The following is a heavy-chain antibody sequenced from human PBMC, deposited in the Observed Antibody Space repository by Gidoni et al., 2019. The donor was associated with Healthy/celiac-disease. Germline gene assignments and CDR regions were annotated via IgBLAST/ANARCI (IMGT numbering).Heavy chain of an antibody. Sequence: QVQLVESGGGVVQPGRSLRLSCAASGFPFSSYAMHWVRQAPGKGLEWVAVISYDGSNKYYADAVKGRFTISRDNSKNTLYLQMNSLRAEDTAVYYCARDRNYSGSYIGWFDPWGQGTLVTVSS. CDR2: ISYDGSNK. V-gene: IGHV3-30-3*01. CDR3: ARDRNYSGSYIGWFDP. D-gene: IGHD3-10*01. CDR1: GFPFSSYA. J-gene: IGHJ5*02.